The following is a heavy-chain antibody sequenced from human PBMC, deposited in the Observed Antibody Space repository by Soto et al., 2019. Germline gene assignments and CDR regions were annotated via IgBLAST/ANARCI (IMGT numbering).Heavy chain of an antibody. V-gene: IGHV3-23*01. CDR2: LTPSGGET. J-gene: IGHJ3*02. CDR3: AHPRGYGVFDAYDI. D-gene: IGHD4-17*01. CDR1: GFTFSTYA. Sequence: LRLSCVASGFTFSTYAMSWVRQAPGKGLEWVSALTPSGGETYYADSVKGRFTISRDNSMNALYLQMNSLRIEDTAVYYCAHPRGYGVFDAYDIWGQGTMVTVSS.